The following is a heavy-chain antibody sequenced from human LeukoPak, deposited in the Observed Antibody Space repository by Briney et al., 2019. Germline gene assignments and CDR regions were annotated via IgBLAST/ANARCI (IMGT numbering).Heavy chain of an antibody. D-gene: IGHD4-17*01. CDR1: GYTFTGYY. CDR3: ARDPSTVTTGGIYYYYYMDV. J-gene: IGHJ6*03. Sequence: ASVKVSCKASGYTFTGYYMHWVRQAPGQGLEWMGRINPNSGGTNYAQKFQGRVTMTRDTSISTAYMELSRLRSDDTAVYYCARDPSTVTTGGIYYYYYMDVWGKGTTVTVSS. CDR2: INPNSGGT. V-gene: IGHV1-2*06.